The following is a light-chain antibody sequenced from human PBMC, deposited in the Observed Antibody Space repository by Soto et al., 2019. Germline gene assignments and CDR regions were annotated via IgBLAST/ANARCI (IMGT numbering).Light chain of an antibody. J-gene: IGKJ5*01. CDR3: MQSKQLPPT. CDR2: EVS. CDR1: QSLRHITGETF. V-gene: IGKV2D-29*02. Sequence: VMTQNPLSLSVAPGQPASISCKSSQSLRHITGETFLFWYLQKPGQSPQLLIYEVSTRVSGVPDRFSGSGSGTDFTLEISRVETDDVGIYYCMQSKQLPPTFGQGTRLEIK.